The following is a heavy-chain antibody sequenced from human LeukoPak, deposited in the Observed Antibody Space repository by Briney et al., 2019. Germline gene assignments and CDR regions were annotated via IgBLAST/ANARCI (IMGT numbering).Heavy chain of an antibody. CDR2: IRYDGSSD. D-gene: IGHD5-18*01. Sequence: PGGSLRLSCAAYGFNFNNYGIHWVRQAPGRGLEWVAFIRYDGSSDYYRDSVRGRFTISRDNSKNTLYLQMNGLRPEDTAIYYCAKGRGIQLWSDFDYWGQGTLVSVSS. CDR1: GFNFNNYG. V-gene: IGHV3-30*02. J-gene: IGHJ4*02. CDR3: AKGRGIQLWSDFDY.